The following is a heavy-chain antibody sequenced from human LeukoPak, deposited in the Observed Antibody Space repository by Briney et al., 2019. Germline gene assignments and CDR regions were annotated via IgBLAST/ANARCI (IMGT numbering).Heavy chain of an antibody. CDR1: GFTFSTYN. CDR3: ARGGSSFDP. CDR2: ISSSSSTI. D-gene: IGHD3-10*01. J-gene: IGHJ5*02. V-gene: IGHV3-48*01. Sequence: SGGSLRLSCAASGFTFSTYNMNWVRQAPGKGLEWVSYISSSSSTIYYADSVKGRFTISRDNAMNSLSLQMNSLRAEDSAVYYCARGGSSFDPWGQGTLVTVSS.